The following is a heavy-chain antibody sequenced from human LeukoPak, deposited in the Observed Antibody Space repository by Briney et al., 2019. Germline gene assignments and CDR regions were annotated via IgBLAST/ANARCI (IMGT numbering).Heavy chain of an antibody. CDR1: GYTFTGYY. V-gene: IGHV7-4-1*02. CDR3: ARVSSSWYPHRFDP. Sequence: EASVKVSCKASGYTFTGYYMHWVRQAPGQGLEWMGWINTNTGNPTYAQGFTGRFVFSLDTSVSTAYLQISSLKAEDTAVYYCARVSSSWYPHRFDPWGQGTLVTVSS. D-gene: IGHD6-13*01. J-gene: IGHJ5*02. CDR2: INTNTGNP.